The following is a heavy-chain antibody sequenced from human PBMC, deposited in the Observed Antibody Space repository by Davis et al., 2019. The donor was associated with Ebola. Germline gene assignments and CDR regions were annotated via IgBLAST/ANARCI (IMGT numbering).Heavy chain of an antibody. J-gene: IGHJ3*02. V-gene: IGHV3-30*18. CDR2: ISYDGSNK. CDR1: GFTFSSYG. CDR3: AKDRQGDYVPAFDI. Sequence: GESLKISCAASGFTFSSYGMHWVRQAPGKGLEWVAVISYDGSNKYYADSVKGRFTISRDNSKNTLYLQMNSLRAEDTAVYYCAKDRQGDYVPAFDIWGQGTMVTVSS. D-gene: IGHD4-17*01.